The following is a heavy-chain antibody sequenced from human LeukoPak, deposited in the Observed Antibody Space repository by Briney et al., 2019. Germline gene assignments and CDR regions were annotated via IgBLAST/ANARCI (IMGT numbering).Heavy chain of an antibody. D-gene: IGHD3-10*01. CDR3: AKSSAAGSGTYYGYIDY. J-gene: IGHJ4*02. V-gene: IGHV3-23*01. Sequence: PGGSLRLSCSASGFTFSNYAMSWVRQAPGKGLEWVSTISGTGGSAKYADSVKGRFSISRDNSKNTVYLQMNSLRAEDTAVYHCAKSSAAGSGTYYGYIDYWGQGTLVTVSS. CDR2: ISGTGGSA. CDR1: GFTFSNYA.